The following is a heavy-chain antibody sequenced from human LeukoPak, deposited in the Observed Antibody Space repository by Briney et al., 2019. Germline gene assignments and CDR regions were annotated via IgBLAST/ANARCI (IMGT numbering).Heavy chain of an antibody. CDR3: ARDLADSTGYFYGFDP. D-gene: IGHD3-22*01. CDR2: IDDSGDT. Sequence: SQTLSLTCTVSGGSIGSGDYYWRWIRQPPGKGLEWIGYIDDSGDTHYNSALKNRLTISVGTSTNQFSLKLSSVTAADTAVYYCARDLADSTGYFYGFDPWGQGTLVTVSS. V-gene: IGHV4-30-4*01. CDR1: GGSIGSGDYY. J-gene: IGHJ5*02.